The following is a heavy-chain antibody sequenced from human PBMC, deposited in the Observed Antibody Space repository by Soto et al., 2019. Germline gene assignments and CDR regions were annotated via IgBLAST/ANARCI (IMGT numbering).Heavy chain of an antibody. CDR1: GFSFSSYG. CDR3: AKDGNWELLPSTGMDV. D-gene: IGHD1-26*01. V-gene: IGHV3-30*18. J-gene: IGHJ6*02. CDR2: ISFDGTNG. Sequence: QVQLVESGGGVVQPGRSLRLSCAASGFSFSSYGIRWVRQAPGKGLEWVAAISFDGTNGYYADSVKGRFTISRDNSENTLYLQMNSLRPEDTAVYYCAKDGNWELLPSTGMDVWGQGTTVTVSS.